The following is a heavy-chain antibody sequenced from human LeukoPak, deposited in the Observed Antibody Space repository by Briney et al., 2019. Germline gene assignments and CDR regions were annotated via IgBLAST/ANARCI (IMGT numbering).Heavy chain of an antibody. CDR1: GFTFSSYA. CDR3: AAHARYSYGVPYYFDY. D-gene: IGHD5-18*01. CDR2: ISGSGGST. Sequence: PGGSLRLSCAASGFTFSSYAMSWVRQAPGKGLEWVSAISGSGGSTYYADSVKGRFTISRDNSKNTLYLRMNSLRAEDTAVYYCAAHARYSYGVPYYFDYWGQGTLVTVSS. V-gene: IGHV3-23*01. J-gene: IGHJ4*02.